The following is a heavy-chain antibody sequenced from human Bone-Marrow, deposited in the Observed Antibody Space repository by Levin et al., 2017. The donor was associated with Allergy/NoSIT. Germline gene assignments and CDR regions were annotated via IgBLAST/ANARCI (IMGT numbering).Heavy chain of an antibody. CDR3: ARSKRFLEWPQTYYDYYYMDV. D-gene: IGHD3-3*01. V-gene: IGHV4-34*01. J-gene: IGHJ6*03. CDR2: INHSGST. Sequence: SQTLSLTCAVYGGSFSGSYWSWIRQPPGKGLEWIGEINHSGSTNYNPSLKSRVTISVDTSKNQFSLKLSSVTAADTAVYYCARSKRFLEWPQTYYDYYYMDVWGKGTTVTVSS. CDR1: GGSFSGSY.